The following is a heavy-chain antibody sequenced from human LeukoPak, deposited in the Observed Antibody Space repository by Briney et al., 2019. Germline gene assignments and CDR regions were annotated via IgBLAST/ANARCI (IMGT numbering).Heavy chain of an antibody. CDR3: ARDSPSWVSSDYMDV. CDR1: GFTFSSYA. J-gene: IGHJ6*03. V-gene: IGHV3-30*01. CDR2: TSSDGSNK. D-gene: IGHD6-6*01. Sequence: PGRSLRLSCAASGFTFSSYAMHWVRQAPGKGLEWVAVTSSDGSNKYCADSVKGRFTISRNRSKNTLYLQMNSLRAEDTAVYYCARDSPSWVSSDYMDVWGKGTTVTVSS.